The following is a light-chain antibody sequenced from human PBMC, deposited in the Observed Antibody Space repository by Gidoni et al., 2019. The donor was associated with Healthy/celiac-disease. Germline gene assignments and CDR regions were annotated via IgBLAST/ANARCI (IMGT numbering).Light chain of an antibody. Sequence: EIVFTQSPATLSLSPGERATLSCTASQSVSSSYLAWYHQKHGQAPRLIIYGASSRATGVPDRVSGSGCGTDFTLTISRLEPEDFAVYYCQQYGSSPFTFGQGTRLEIK. CDR1: QSVSSSY. J-gene: IGKJ5*01. CDR2: GAS. CDR3: QQYGSSPFT. V-gene: IGKV3-20*01.